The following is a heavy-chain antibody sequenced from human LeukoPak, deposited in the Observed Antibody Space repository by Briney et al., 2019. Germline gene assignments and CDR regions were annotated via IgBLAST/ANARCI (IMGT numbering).Heavy chain of an antibody. CDR2: IKKDGSEK. CDR3: AREGVGYSSGWDYYYMDV. Sequence: GGSLRLSCAASGFTFSSYWMSWVRQAPGKGLEWVANIKKDGSEKYYVDSVKGRFTISRDNAKTSLYLQMNSLRAEDTAVYYCAREGVGYSSGWDYYYMDVWGKGTTVTVSS. V-gene: IGHV3-7*01. J-gene: IGHJ6*03. CDR1: GFTFSSYW. D-gene: IGHD6-19*01.